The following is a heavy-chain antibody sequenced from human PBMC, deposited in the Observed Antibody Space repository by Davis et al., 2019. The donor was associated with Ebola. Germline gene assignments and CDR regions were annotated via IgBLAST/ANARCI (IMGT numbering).Heavy chain of an antibody. V-gene: IGHV3-23*01. Sequence: GGSLRLSCAASGFTFSSYAMNWVRQAPGKGLEWVSDISGSGGSTYYADSVKGRFTISSDNSKNTLYLQMNSLRAEDTAVYYCAKSYSHYVQHTFGYWRQGTLVPVSP. CDR3: AKSYSHYVQHTFGY. CDR1: GFTFSSYA. CDR2: ISGSGGST. D-gene: IGHD4-11*01. J-gene: IGHJ4*02.